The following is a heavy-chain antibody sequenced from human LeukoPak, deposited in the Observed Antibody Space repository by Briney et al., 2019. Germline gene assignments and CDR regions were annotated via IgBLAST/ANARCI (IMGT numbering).Heavy chain of an antibody. D-gene: IGHD3-22*01. CDR3: AKDFAAYYDSSGVDY. CDR1: GFTFDDYA. Sequence: GGSLRLSCAASGFTFDDYAMHWVRQAPGKGLEWVSGISWNSGSIGYADSVKGRFTISRDNAKNSLYLQMNSLRAEDTALYYCAKDFAAYYDSSGVDYWGQGTLVTVSS. V-gene: IGHV3-9*01. CDR2: ISWNSGSI. J-gene: IGHJ4*02.